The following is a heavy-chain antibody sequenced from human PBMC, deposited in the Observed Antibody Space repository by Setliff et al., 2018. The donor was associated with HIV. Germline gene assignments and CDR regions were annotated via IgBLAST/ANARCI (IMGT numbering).Heavy chain of an antibody. D-gene: IGHD2-2*01. CDR3: ARDGEYQVLHYYYSGMDV. J-gene: IGHJ6*02. CDR1: GYTFTSYG. V-gene: IGHV1-18*01. CDR2: IGAFNGNT. Sequence: RASVKVSCKASGYTFTSYGVSWVRQAPGQGLEWMGWIGAFNGNTHYAQRLQGRVTMTTDTSTSTAYMDLRGLRSDDTAVYFCARDGEYQVLHYYYSGMDVWGQGTTVTVSS.